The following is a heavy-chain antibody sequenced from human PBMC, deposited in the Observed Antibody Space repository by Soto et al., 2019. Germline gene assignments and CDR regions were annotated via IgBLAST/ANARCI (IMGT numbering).Heavy chain of an antibody. D-gene: IGHD6-13*01. V-gene: IGHV4-4*02. J-gene: IGHJ4*02. Sequence: QVPLQESGPGLVKPSGTLSLTCAVSGGSISTSNWWSWVRQPPGRGLEWIGEVYRTGSTTYNPSLESRLTISGDKSKTQFSLKLTSVTAADTAVYYWARARATIAAAAIFDCWGQGTLVTVSS. CDR1: GGSISTSNW. CDR2: VYRTGST. CDR3: ARARATIAAAAIFDC.